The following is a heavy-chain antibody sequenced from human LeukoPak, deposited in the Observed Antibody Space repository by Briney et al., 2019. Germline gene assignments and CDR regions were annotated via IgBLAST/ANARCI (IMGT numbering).Heavy chain of an antibody. V-gene: IGHV4-59*08. D-gene: IGHD3-9*01. CDR3: AKSVLRHFDWLLGDY. CDR1: GGSISSYY. Sequence: SETLSLTCTVSGGSISSYYWSWIRQPPGKGLEWIGYIYYSGNTNYNPSLKSRVTISVDTSKNQFSLKLSSVTAADTAVYYCAKSVLRHFDWLLGDYWGQGTLVTVSS. J-gene: IGHJ4*02. CDR2: IYYSGNT.